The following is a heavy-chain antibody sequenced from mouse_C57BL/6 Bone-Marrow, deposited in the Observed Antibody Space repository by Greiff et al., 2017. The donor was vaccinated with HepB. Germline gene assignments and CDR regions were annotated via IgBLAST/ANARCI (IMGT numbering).Heavy chain of an antibody. CDR2: IYPGDGDT. J-gene: IGHJ4*01. V-gene: IGHV1-82*01. CDR1: GYAFSSSW. D-gene: IGHD4-1*01. CDR3: AITGTDYYAMDY. Sequence: VQLQQSGPELVKPGASVKISCKASGYAFSSSWMNWVKQRPGKGLEWIGRIYPGDGDTNYNGKFKGKATLTADKSSSTAYMQLSSLTSEDSAVYFCAITGTDYYAMDYWGQGTSVTVSS.